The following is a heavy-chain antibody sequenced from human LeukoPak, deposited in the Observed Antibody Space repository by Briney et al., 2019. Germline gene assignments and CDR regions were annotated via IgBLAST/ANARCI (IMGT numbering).Heavy chain of an antibody. V-gene: IGHV4-39*01. Sequence: PSETLSLTCTVSGGSISSSSYYWGWIRQPPGKGLEWIGSIYYSGSTYYNPSLKSRVTISVDTSKNQFSLKLSSVTAADTAVYYCAGGTSSWLPFDYWGQGTLVTVSS. CDR3: AGGTSSWLPFDY. CDR2: IYYSGST. D-gene: IGHD6-13*01. J-gene: IGHJ4*02. CDR1: GGSISSSSYY.